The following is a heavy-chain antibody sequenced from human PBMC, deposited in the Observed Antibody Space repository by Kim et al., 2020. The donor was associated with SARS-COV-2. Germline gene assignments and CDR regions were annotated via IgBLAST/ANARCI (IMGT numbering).Heavy chain of an antibody. J-gene: IGHJ4*02. Sequence: GGSLRLSCAASGFTFSSYSMNWVRQAPGKGLEWVSSISSSSSYIYYADSVKGRFTISRDNAKNSLYLQMNSLRAEDTAVYYCARAAGVANPGGLDYWGQGTLVTVSS. CDR2: ISSSSSYI. D-gene: IGHD2-15*01. CDR1: GFTFSSYS. CDR3: ARAAGVANPGGLDY. V-gene: IGHV3-21*04.